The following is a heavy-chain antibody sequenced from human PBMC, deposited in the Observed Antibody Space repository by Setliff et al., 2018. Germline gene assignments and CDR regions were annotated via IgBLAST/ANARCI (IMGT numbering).Heavy chain of an antibody. J-gene: IGHJ4*02. CDR2: IWYDGNNK. CDR1: GFTFKNYG. CDR3: VRGEMFSTSPRAD. Sequence: LGGSLRLSCVASGFTFKNYGMHWVRKAPGKGLEWVAVIWYDGNNKDHADSVKGRFAISRDNSKNPLYLQMDSLRVEDTAVYYCVRGEMFSTSPRADWGQGTQVTVSS. D-gene: IGHD2-2*01. V-gene: IGHV3-33*01.